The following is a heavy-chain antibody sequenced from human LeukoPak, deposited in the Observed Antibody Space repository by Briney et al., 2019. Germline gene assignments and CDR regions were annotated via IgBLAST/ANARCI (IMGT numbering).Heavy chain of an antibody. Sequence: PGGSLRLSCAASGFTFSTYSMNWVRQAPGKGLEWVSSISRSSSYIYYADSVKGRFTISRDNAKNSLYLQMNSLRAEDTAVYYCARDVRRDGYNCFDYWGQGTLVTVSS. J-gene: IGHJ4*02. CDR3: ARDVRRDGYNCFDY. CDR2: ISRSSSYI. CDR1: GFTFSTYS. D-gene: IGHD5-24*01. V-gene: IGHV3-21*01.